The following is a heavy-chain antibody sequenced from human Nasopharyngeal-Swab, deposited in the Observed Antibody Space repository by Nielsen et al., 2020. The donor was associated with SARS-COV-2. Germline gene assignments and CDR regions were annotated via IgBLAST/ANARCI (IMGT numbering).Heavy chain of an antibody. V-gene: IGHV4-30-2*01. CDR3: ARIYTRRCTNNICIGYFDY. CDR1: GASITSAGYS. J-gene: IGHJ4*02. CDR2: INHSGNT. Sequence: SETLSLTCAVSGASITSAGYSWNWIRQPPGKDLEWIGYINHSGNTHYNPYLWGRVTISEDTSSNQFSLTLTSVTAADTATYYCARIYTRRCTNNICIGYFDYWGQGALVTVSS. D-gene: IGHD2-15*01.